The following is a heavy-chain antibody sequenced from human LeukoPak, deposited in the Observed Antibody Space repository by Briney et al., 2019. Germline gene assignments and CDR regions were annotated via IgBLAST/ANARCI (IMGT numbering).Heavy chain of an antibody. CDR1: GGSISNYY. Sequence: SETLSLTCSLSGGSISNYYGSWIRQSPGKGLEWIGYIFYTGATDHNPSLRGRVTMSVDTSKNQFSLKLTSVTAADTAVYYCARSGHDFWSGLKWFDSWGQGTLVTVS. J-gene: IGHJ5*01. CDR2: IFYTGAT. CDR3: ARSGHDFWSGLKWFDS. V-gene: IGHV4-59*01. D-gene: IGHD3-3*01.